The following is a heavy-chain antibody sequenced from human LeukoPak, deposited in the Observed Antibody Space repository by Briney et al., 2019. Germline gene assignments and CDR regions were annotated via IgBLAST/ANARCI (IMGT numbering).Heavy chain of an antibody. CDR1: GYTFTSYA. J-gene: IGHJ4*02. V-gene: IGHV7-4-1*02. Sequence: ASVKVSCKASGYTFTSYAMNWVRQAPGQGLEWMGWINTNTGNPTYAQGFTGRFVFSLDTSVSTAYLQISSLKAEDTAVYYCARSNEDDYGDLRPFDYWGQGTLVTVSS. D-gene: IGHD4-17*01. CDR2: INTNTGNP. CDR3: ARSNEDDYGDLRPFDY.